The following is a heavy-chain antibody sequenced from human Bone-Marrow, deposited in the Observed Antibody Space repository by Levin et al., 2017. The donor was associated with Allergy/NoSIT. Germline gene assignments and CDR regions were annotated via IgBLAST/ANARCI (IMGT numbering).Heavy chain of an antibody. J-gene: IGHJ5*02. CDR1: GFTFSSYA. CDR3: ARDPLNSHITMVRGVIITGCCGWFDP. V-gene: IGHV3-30-3*01. Sequence: LSLTCAASGFTFSSYAMHWVRQAPGKGLEWVAVISYDGSNKYYADSVKGRFTISRDNSKNTLYLQMNSLRAEDTAVYYCARDPLNSHITMVRGVIITGCCGWFDPWGQGTLVTVSS. D-gene: IGHD3-10*01. CDR2: ISYDGSNK.